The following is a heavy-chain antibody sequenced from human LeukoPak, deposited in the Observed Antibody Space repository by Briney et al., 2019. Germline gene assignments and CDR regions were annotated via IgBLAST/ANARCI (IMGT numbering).Heavy chain of an antibody. J-gene: IGHJ6*03. CDR3: ARGDSSYYYMDV. CDR2: IRSKTYGGAI. CDR1: GFFFVAYP. D-gene: IGHD3-22*01. V-gene: IGHV3-49*03. Sequence: PGGSLRLSVTTSGFFFVAYPMSWFRQAPGKGLDWLGFIRSKTYGGAIEYAASVKGRFTISRDDSKGIAYLQMNSLRDGDTAVYYCARGDSSYYYMDVWGKGTTVTVSS.